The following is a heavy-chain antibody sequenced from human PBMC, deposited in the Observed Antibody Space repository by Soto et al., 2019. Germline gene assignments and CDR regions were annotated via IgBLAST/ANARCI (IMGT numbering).Heavy chain of an antibody. CDR2: ISRSSGTI. CDR1: GFTFSSYR. D-gene: IGHD2-8*02. J-gene: IGHJ4*02. CDR3: ARDTETGGSWGNFDY. Sequence: VQLVESGGGLVQPGGSLRLSCAASGFTFSSYRMNWVRQAPGKGLEWVSYISRSSGTIYYRDSVKGRFTISRDNAKNSLYLQMSGLRDDDTAVYYCARDTETGGSWGNFDYWGQGTLVTVSS. V-gene: IGHV3-48*02.